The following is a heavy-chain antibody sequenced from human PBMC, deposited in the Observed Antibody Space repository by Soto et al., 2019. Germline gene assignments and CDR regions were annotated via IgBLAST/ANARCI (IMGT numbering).Heavy chain of an antibody. Sequence: QLQLQESGPGLVKPSETLSLTCTVSGGSVSSSSYYWGWVRQPPGKGLEWIGSVYYSGSTYYNPSLESRVTISVDKSKNPLSLKLTSLSAADTAVYYCGRLEGLATISYYFDYWGQGALVTVSS. D-gene: IGHD3-9*01. CDR1: GGSVSSSSYY. J-gene: IGHJ4*02. CDR2: VYYSGST. V-gene: IGHV4-39*01. CDR3: GRLEGLATISYYFDY.